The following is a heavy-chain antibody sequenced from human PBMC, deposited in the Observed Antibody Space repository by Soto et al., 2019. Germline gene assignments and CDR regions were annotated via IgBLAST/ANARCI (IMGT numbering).Heavy chain of an antibody. Sequence: QLQLQESGPGLVKPSETLSLTCTVSAGSISSSSYYWAWIRQPPGKGLEWIGHIYYSGSTYYNPSLKSRATISVDTSNNQFSLDLTSVTAADAAVYYCARVPRGSGDAFDIWGQGTMVTVSS. D-gene: IGHD1-1*01. CDR3: ARVPRGSGDAFDI. V-gene: IGHV4-39*01. J-gene: IGHJ3*02. CDR2: IYYSGST. CDR1: AGSISSSSYY.